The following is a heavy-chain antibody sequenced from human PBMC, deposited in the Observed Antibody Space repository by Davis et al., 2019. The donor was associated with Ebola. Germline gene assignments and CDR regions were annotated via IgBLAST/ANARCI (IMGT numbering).Heavy chain of an antibody. V-gene: IGHV3-33*01. CDR3: ARARLPSNYYYGLDV. CDR2: IWYDGSNK. J-gene: IGHJ6*02. Sequence: GESLKISCAASGFTFSSYGMHWVRQAPGKGLEWVALIWYDGSNKYYADSVKGRFTISRDNSGKTLYVQMNSLRAEDTAVYYCARARLPSNYYYGLDVWGQGTTVTVSS. D-gene: IGHD6-25*01. CDR1: GFTFSSYG.